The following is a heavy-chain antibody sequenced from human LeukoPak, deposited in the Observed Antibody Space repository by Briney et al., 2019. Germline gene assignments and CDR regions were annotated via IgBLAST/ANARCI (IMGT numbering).Heavy chain of an antibody. CDR1: GFTFLSYW. CDR3: ARDAGYSGYDRTYGMDV. D-gene: IGHD5-12*01. CDR2: IDTDGTGT. V-gene: IGHV3-74*01. J-gene: IGHJ6*04. Sequence: GGSLRLSCAASGFTFLSYWMHWVRQVPGKGLVWVSRIDTDGTGTTYADSVKGRFTISRDNAKNTLYLQMNSLRAEDTAVYYCARDAGYSGYDRTYGMDVWGXXXXVTVSS.